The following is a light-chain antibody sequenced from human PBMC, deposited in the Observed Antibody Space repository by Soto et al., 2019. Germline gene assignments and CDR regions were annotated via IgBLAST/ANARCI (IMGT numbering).Light chain of an antibody. Sequence: QSVLTQPPSASGTPGQRVTISCSGSSSNIGENSGYWYQQLPGTAPKLLIYGDNQRPSGVPDRFSGSTSGTSASLAISGLRSEDEADYYCSSYGGGDTFHVIFGGGTKLTVL. CDR1: SSNIGENS. CDR3: SSYGGGDTFHVI. V-gene: IGLV1-47*02. J-gene: IGLJ2*01. CDR2: GDN.